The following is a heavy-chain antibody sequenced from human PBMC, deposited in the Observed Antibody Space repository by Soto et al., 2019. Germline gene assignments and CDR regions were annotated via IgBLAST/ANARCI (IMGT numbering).Heavy chain of an antibody. CDR2: MNPNSGNT. CDR1: GYTFTSYD. D-gene: IGHD3-3*01. CDR3: ARGRVTIFGVEMDV. V-gene: IGHV1-8*01. Sequence: ASVKVSCKASGYTFTSYDINWVRQATGQGLEWMGWMNPNSGNTGYAQKFQGRVTMTRNTSISTAYMELSSLRSEDTAVYYCARGRVTIFGVEMDVWGKGTTVPSPQ. J-gene: IGHJ6*04.